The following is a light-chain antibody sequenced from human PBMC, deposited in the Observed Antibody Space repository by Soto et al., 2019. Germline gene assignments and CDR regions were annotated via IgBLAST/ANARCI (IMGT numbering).Light chain of an antibody. V-gene: IGKV1-5*03. J-gene: IGKJ2*01. Sequence: DIQMTQSPSTLSASVGDRVTITCRASQSISSWLAWYQQKPGKAPKLLIYQASSLESGVPSRFSGSGSGTEFTLTTSSLQPDDFATSYCQQYYTYPYTFGQATKVDIK. CDR1: QSISSW. CDR2: QAS. CDR3: QQYYTYPYT.